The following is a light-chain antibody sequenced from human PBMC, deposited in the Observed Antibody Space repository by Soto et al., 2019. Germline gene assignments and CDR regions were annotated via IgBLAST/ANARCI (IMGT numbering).Light chain of an antibody. J-gene: IGKJ4*01. V-gene: IGKV3-20*01. Sequence: DIVLTQSPGTLSLSPGERATLSCRASQSVSSTYLAWYQQKPGQAPRLLIHGASSRATGIPDRFSGSGSGTDFTLTISRLEPEDFAFYYCQQFGSSPKLSFGGGTKVAIK. CDR1: QSVSSTY. CDR3: QQFGSSPKLS. CDR2: GAS.